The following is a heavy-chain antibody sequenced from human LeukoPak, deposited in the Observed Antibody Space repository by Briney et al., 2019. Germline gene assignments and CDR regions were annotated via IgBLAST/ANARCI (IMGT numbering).Heavy chain of an antibody. Sequence: ASVKVSCKASGYTFTSYDINWVRQATGQGLEWMGWMNPNSGNTGYAQKFQGRVTMTRNTSISTAYMELSSLRSEDPAVYYCATDSSSSVDWFDPWGQGTLVTVSS. D-gene: IGHD6-6*01. CDR2: MNPNSGNT. CDR1: GYTFTSYD. V-gene: IGHV1-8*01. CDR3: ATDSSSSVDWFDP. J-gene: IGHJ5*02.